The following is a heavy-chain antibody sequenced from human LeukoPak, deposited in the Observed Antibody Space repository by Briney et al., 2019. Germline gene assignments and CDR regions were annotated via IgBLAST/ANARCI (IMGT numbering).Heavy chain of an antibody. CDR2: IYYSGST. Sequence: SETLSLTCTVSGGSISSYYWSWIRQPPRKGLEWSGYIYYSGSTNYNPSLKSRVTISVDTSKNQFSLKLSSVTAADTAVYYCARAPLPADYYDSSGYSPYYFDYWGQGTLVTVSS. CDR3: ARAPLPADYYDSSGYSPYYFDY. CDR1: GGSISSYY. D-gene: IGHD3-22*01. V-gene: IGHV4-59*01. J-gene: IGHJ4*02.